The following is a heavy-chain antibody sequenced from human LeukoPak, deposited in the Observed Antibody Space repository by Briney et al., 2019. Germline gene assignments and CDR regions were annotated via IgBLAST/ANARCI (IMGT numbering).Heavy chain of an antibody. V-gene: IGHV3-21*01. D-gene: IGHD3-3*01. CDR2: ISSSSSYI. CDR1: GFTFSSYS. Sequence: GGSLRLSCAASGFTFSSYSMTWVRQAPGKGLEWVSSISSSSSYIYYADSVKGRFTISRDDAKNSLYLQMNSLRAEDTAVYYCATDRGYYESGWGQGTLVTVSS. J-gene: IGHJ4*02. CDR3: ATDRGYYESG.